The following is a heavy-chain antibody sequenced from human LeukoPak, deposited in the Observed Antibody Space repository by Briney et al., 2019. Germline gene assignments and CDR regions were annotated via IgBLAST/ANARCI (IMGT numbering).Heavy chain of an antibody. CDR1: GGSVSSGSYY. CDR2: IYYSGST. V-gene: IGHV4-61*01. D-gene: IGHD1-26*01. Sequence: PSETLSLTCTVSGGSVSSGSYYWSWIRQPPGKGLEWIGYIYYSGSTNYNPSLKSRVTISVDTSKNQFSLKLSSVTAADTAVYYCAGGVGATSFDYWGQGTLVTVSS. CDR3: AGGVGATSFDY. J-gene: IGHJ4*02.